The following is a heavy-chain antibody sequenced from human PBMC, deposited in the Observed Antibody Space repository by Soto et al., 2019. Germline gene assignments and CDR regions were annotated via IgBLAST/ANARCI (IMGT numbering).Heavy chain of an antibody. D-gene: IGHD3-3*01. CDR3: FFADSTIFGVGGMEV. Sequence: ASLNVSFKASGYTFTIYYINLFLHSTLQWLEWMGWMNPNSGNTGYAQKFQGRVTLTRNTSISTAYMELSSLRSEDTAVYYCFFADSTIFGVGGMEVWGHGHTANVSS. CDR2: MNPNSGNT. CDR1: GYTFTIYY. V-gene: IGHV1-8*01. J-gene: IGHJ6*01.